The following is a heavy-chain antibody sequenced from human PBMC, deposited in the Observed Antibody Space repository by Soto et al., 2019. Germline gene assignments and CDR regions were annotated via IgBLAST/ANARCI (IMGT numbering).Heavy chain of an antibody. Sequence: QVQLVQSGAEVKKPGSSVKVSCKASGGTFSSYTISWVRQAPGQGLEWMGRIIPILGIANYAQKFQGRVTITADKSTSTAYMELSSLRSEDTAVYYCARDSGYGGYCYYGMDVWGQGTTVTVSS. CDR3: ARDSGYGGYCYYGMDV. D-gene: IGHD4-17*01. J-gene: IGHJ6*02. CDR2: IIPILGIA. V-gene: IGHV1-69*08. CDR1: GGTFSSYT.